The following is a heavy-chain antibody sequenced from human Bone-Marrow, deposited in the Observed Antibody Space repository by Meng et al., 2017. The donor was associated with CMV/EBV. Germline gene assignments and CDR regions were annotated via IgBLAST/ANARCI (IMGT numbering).Heavy chain of an antibody. J-gene: IGHJ6*01. CDR3: ARALGYCSSTSCYSYYYGMDV. Sequence: AGSLTLSCAASGFSSSSYAMHCVRQAPGKGLEWVSSISSSSRYIYYADSVKGRFTISRDNAKNSLYLQMNSLRDEDTAVYYCARALGYCSSTSCYSYYYGMDVWGQGTTVTVYS. D-gene: IGHD2-2*01. CDR1: GFSSSSYA. CDR2: ISSSSRYI. V-gene: IGHV3-21*01.